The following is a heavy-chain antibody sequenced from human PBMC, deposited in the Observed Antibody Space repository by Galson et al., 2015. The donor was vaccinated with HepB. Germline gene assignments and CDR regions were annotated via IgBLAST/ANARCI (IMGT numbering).Heavy chain of an antibody. D-gene: IGHD3-16*02. V-gene: IGHV3-7*01. CDR2: IKQDGSEK. CDR1: GFTFSSYW. Sequence: LRLSCAASGFTFSSYWMSWVRQAPGTGLEWVANIKQDGSEKYYVDSVKGRFTISRDNAKNSLYLQMNSLRAEDTAVYYCAREQGLKYYDYIWGSYRWMAFFDYWGQGTLVTVSS. CDR3: AREQGLKYYDYIWGSYRWMAFFDY. J-gene: IGHJ4*02.